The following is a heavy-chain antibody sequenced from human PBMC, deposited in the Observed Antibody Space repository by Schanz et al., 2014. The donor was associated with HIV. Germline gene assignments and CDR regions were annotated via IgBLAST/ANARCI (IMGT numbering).Heavy chain of an antibody. J-gene: IGHJ4*02. Sequence: EGQLLESGGGLVQPGRSLRLSCAASGFSFSSYAMSWVRQAPGKGLEWVTGISASGARTDYANSVKGRFTTSRDNSRNTVYLQMNSLRAEDTAIYYCAQTGDSSGYYYVPLGYWGQGTLVTVSS. V-gene: IGHV3-23*01. CDR2: ISASGART. CDR3: AQTGDSSGYYYVPLGY. CDR1: GFSFSSYA. D-gene: IGHD3-22*01.